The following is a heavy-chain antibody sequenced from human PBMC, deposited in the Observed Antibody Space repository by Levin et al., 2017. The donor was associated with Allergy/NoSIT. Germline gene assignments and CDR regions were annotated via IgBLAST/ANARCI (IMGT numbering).Heavy chain of an antibody. D-gene: IGHD3-3*01. CDR1: GYTFTRQY. J-gene: IGHJ4*02. CDR2: INPDGGST. CDR3: AREIGVLGPSSYYNFWRGYLDY. Sequence: ASVKVSCKTSGYTFTRQYIHWVRQAPGQGLEWMALINPDGGSTSYAEKFQARVTITMDTSTSTVYMELNSLRSEDTAVYYCAREIGVLGPSSYYNFWRGYLDYWGQGTQVTVSS. V-gene: IGHV1-46*01.